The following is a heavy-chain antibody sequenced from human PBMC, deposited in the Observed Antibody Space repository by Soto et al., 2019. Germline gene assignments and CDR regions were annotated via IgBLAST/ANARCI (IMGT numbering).Heavy chain of an antibody. CDR3: ARGPFYDILTGFTKSFDF. CDR1: GYTFTSYA. D-gene: IGHD3-9*01. CDR2: ISVGNGDT. J-gene: IGHJ4*02. V-gene: IGHV1-3*01. Sequence: ASVKVSCKAFGYTFTSYAMHWVRQAPGQRLEWMGWISVGNGDTKYSQNFQGRVTITRDTSATTVYLDLSSLRPEDTAVYYCARGPFYDILTGFTKSFDFWGLGTLVTVSS.